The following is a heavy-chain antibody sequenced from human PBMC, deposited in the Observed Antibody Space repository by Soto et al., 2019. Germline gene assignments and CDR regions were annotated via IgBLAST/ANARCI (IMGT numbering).Heavy chain of an antibody. CDR3: AAASRRIEVALGWFDP. D-gene: IGHD6-19*01. CDR1: GYTLTELS. V-gene: IGHV1-24*01. Sequence: ASVKVSCKVSGYTLTELSMHWVRQAPGKGLVWMGGFDPEDGETICAQNFQGRVTMTEDTTTDTAYMELSHLRSEDTALYYCAAASRRIEVALGWFDPWGQRILVTVSS. CDR2: FDPEDGET. J-gene: IGHJ5*02.